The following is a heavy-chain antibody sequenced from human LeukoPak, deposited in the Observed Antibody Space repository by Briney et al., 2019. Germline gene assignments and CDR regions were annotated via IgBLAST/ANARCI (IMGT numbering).Heavy chain of an antibody. V-gene: IGHV3-73*01. J-gene: IGHJ4*02. CDR3: AKDRATAVDY. CDR2: IRSKANSYAT. Sequence: GGSLRLSCAASGFTFSDSAMHWVRQASGKGLEWVGHIRSKANSYATTYDASVKGRFTISRDDSKNTAFLQMNSLRAEDTAVYYCAKDRATAVDYWGQGTLVTVSS. CDR1: GFTFSDSA. D-gene: IGHD3-10*01.